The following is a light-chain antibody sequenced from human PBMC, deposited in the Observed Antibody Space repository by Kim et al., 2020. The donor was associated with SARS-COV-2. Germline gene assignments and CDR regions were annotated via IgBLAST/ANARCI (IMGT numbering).Light chain of an antibody. CDR3: KQNYNTPQT. CDR2: FVS. Sequence: DIQMTQSPSSLSASLGDRVTITCRASQRIRSHLNWYQQRVGEAPKLLISFVSRLQNGVPSRFSGSGYDTDFTLTINSLQPEDYATYDTKQNYNTPQTVGQRTKVSIK. V-gene: IGKV1-39*01. J-gene: IGKJ1*01. CDR1: QRIRSH.